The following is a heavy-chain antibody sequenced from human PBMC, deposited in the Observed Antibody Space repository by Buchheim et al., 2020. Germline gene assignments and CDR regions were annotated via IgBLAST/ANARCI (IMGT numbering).Heavy chain of an antibody. CDR3: AKKRSDNWFDP. J-gene: IGHJ5*02. V-gene: IGHV4-59*01. Sequence: QVQLQESGPGLVKPSETLSLTCSVSGGSIFTYYWSWIRQAPGKGLEWIGYMDGSGRSNYNPSLKSRVTISVDTSKHQFSLTLSSVTAADTAIYYCAKKRSDNWFDPWGQGTL. CDR2: MDGSGRS. CDR1: GGSIFTYY.